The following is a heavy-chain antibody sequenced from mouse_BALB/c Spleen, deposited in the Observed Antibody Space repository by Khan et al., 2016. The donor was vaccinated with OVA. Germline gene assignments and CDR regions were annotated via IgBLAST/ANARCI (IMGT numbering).Heavy chain of an antibody. CDR3: ARQPYYHYYVMDY. CDR2: IWSDGST. V-gene: IGHV2-6-1*01. CDR1: GFSLTNYG. J-gene: IGHJ4*01. D-gene: IGHD2-10*01. Sequence: QVQLKQSGPGLVAPSQSLSITCTIPGFSLTNYGVHWVRQPPGKGLEWLVVIWSDGSTTYNSALKSRLSISKDNSKSQVFLKMNSLQTDDTAMYYCARQPYYHYYVMDYWGQGTSVTVSA.